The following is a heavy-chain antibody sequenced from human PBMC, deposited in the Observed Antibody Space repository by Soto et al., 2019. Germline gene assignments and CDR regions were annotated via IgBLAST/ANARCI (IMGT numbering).Heavy chain of an antibody. D-gene: IGHD2-21*02. CDR3: AKGIVVVTAMLSDY. CDR1: GFTFSSYG. V-gene: IGHV3-30*18. CDR2: ISYDGSNK. J-gene: IGHJ4*02. Sequence: QVQLVESGGGVVQPGRSLRLSCAASGFTFSSYGMHWVRQAPGKGLEWVAVISYDGSNKYYADSVKGRFTISRDNSKNTLYLQMNGLRAEDTAVYYCAKGIVVVTAMLSDYWGQGTLVTVSS.